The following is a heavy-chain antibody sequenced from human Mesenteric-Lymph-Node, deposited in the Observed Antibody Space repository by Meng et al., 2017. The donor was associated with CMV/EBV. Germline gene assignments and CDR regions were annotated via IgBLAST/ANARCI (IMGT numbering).Heavy chain of an antibody. J-gene: IGHJ4*02. CDR1: GGSISSTYY. CDR3: ARGREDYDFWSGYLGPGFDY. D-gene: IGHD3-3*01. CDR2: ISYSGST. Sequence: SETLSLTCTVSGGSISSTYYWGWIRQPPGKGLEWIGHISYSGSTYYNPSLKSRVTISVDTSKNQFSLKLSSVTAADTAVYYCARGREDYDFWSGYLGPGFDYWGQGTLVTVSS. V-gene: IGHV4-39*07.